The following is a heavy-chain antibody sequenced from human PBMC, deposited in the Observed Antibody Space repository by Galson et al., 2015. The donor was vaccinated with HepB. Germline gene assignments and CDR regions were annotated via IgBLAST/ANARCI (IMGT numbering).Heavy chain of an antibody. CDR3: ARDLIAAAEGY. D-gene: IGHD6-13*01. CDR2: ISYDGSNK. J-gene: IGHJ4*02. V-gene: IGHV3-30*04. Sequence: SLRLSCAASGFTFSSYAMHWVRQAPGKGLEWVAVISYDGSNKYYADSVKGRFTISRDNSKNTLYLQMNSLRAEDTAVYYCARDLIAAAEGYWGQGTLVTVSS. CDR1: GFTFSSYA.